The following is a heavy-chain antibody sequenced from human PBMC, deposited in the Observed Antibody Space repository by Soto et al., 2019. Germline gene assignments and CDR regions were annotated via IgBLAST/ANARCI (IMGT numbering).Heavy chain of an antibody. D-gene: IGHD4-4*01. CDR3: VRDRAGAVTAPGHFDY. Sequence: QVQVVQSGPEVKESGASVKVSCKASGYTFTNYGLSWVRQAPGQGLEWMGWISAYNGNRNMAQKFQGRLTRTTETSTSTAYMELRSLRSDDTAVYYCVRDRAGAVTAPGHFDYWGQGTLLTVSS. J-gene: IGHJ4*02. CDR1: GYTFTNYG. CDR2: ISAYNGNR. V-gene: IGHV1-18*04.